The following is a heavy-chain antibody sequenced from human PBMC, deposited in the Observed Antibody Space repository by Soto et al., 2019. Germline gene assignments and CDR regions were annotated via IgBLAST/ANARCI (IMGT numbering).Heavy chain of an antibody. V-gene: IGHV1-3*01. CDR1: GYTFTSYG. J-gene: IGHJ5*02. CDR3: VRRHVSATGIDWFDP. Sequence: ASVKVSCKASGYTFTSYGIHWVRRAPGQRLEWMGWINAANGDTKYSPKFQGRVTITRDTSASTAYMELSSMRSEDTAVYYCVRRHVSATGIDWFDPWGQETLVKVSS. D-gene: IGHD6-13*01. CDR2: INAANGDT.